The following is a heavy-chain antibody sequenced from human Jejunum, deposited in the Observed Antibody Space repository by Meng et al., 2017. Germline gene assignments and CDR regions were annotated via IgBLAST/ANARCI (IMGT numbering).Heavy chain of an antibody. Sequence: PLQASGPGLVSPSETLSLTCTVSGVSVTSGHYYWSWVRQPPGQGLEWIGHVFYTGSTNYSPSFKSRVTISVHTSMNQFSLKLNSVTAADTAVYYCARGGWDFEYWGQGILVTVSS. CDR2: VFYTGST. V-gene: IGHV4-61*01. J-gene: IGHJ4*02. D-gene: IGHD3-16*01. CDR1: GVSVTSGHYY. CDR3: ARGGWDFEY.